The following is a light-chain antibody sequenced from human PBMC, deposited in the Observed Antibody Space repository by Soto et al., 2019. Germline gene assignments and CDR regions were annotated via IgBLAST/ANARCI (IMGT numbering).Light chain of an antibody. V-gene: IGKV3-11*01. Sequence: EIEMTQSPSTLSVSPGVRATLSCRASQGVANFVAWYQQKPGQAPRLLIYGAFNRATAIPARFSGSGSGTDFPLTISSLEPEDTAVYYCQQRNVWPPVTFGQGTRREIK. J-gene: IGKJ5*01. CDR2: GAF. CDR1: QGVANF. CDR3: QQRNVWPPVT.